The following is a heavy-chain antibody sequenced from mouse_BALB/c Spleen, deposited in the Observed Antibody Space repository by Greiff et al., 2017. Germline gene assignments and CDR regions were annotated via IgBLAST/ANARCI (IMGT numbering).Heavy chain of an antibody. CDR1: GYAFTNYL. CDR3: ARGEGLTGFAY. D-gene: IGHD4-1*01. CDR2: IYPGSGNT. V-gene: IGHV1-54*01. J-gene: IGHJ3*01. Sequence: VQLHQSGAELVRPGTSVKVSCKASGYAFTNYLIEWVKQRTGQGLEWIGEIYPGSGNTYYNEKFKGKATLTADKSSSTAYMQLSSLTSEDSAVYFCARGEGLTGFAYWGQGTLVTVSA.